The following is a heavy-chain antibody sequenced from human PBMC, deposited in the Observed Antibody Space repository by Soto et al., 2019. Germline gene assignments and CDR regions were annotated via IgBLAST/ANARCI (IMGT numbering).Heavy chain of an antibody. CDR2: IIPILGIA. CDR1: GGTFSSYT. CDR3: ARYCSSTSCHFGDDAFDI. D-gene: IGHD2-2*01. V-gene: IGHV1-69*02. J-gene: IGHJ3*02. Sequence: KISCKASGGTFSSYTISWVRQAPGQGLEWMGRIIPILGIANYAQKFQGRVTITADKSTSTAYMELSSLRSEDTAVYYCARYCSSTSCHFGDDAFDIWGQGTMVTVSS.